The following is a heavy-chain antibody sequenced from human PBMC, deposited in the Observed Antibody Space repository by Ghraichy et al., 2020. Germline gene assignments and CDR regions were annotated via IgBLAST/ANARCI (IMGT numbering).Heavy chain of an antibody. CDR3: ARATDTAMVPFDY. D-gene: IGHD5-18*01. J-gene: IGHJ4*02. Sequence: WLGRTYYRSKWYNDYAVSVNSRITINPDTSKNQFSLQLNSVTPEDTAVYYCARATDTAMVPFDYWGQG. V-gene: IGHV6-1*01. CDR2: TYYRSKWYN.